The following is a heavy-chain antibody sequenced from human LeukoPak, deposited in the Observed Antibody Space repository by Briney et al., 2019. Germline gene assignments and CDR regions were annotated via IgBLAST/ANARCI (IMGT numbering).Heavy chain of an antibody. CDR1: GFTVSTNY. V-gene: IGHV3-53*01. J-gene: IGHJ4*02. CDR2: IHNDGTT. CDR3: ARGNSHGYNFDY. D-gene: IGHD5-18*01. Sequence: GGSLRLSCAASGFTVSTNYMTWVRQAPGKGLEWVSVIHNDGTTYYADSVKGRFTISRDNSKNTLYFQMNSLRAEDTAVYYCARGNSHGYNFDYWGQGTLVTVSS.